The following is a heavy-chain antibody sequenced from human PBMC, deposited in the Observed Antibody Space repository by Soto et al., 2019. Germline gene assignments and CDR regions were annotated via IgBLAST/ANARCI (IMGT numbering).Heavy chain of an antibody. CDR1: GFTVSSNY. D-gene: IGHD2-15*01. CDR2: IYSGGST. CDR3: ARTPTYCSGGSCYGPAFDI. Sequence: GGSLRLSCAASGFTVSSNYMSWVRQAPGKGLEWVSVIYSGGSTYYADSVKGRFTISRHNSKNTLYLQMNSLRAEDTAVYYCARTPTYCSGGSCYGPAFDIWGQGTMVTVSS. V-gene: IGHV3-53*04. J-gene: IGHJ3*02.